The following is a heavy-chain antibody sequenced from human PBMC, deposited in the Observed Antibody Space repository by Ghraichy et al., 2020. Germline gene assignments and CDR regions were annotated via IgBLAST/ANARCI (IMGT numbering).Heavy chain of an antibody. J-gene: IGHJ6*03. CDR3: ARDSAVPAAGYYYYYMDV. CDR1: GFTFSSYG. CDR2: IWYDGSNK. Sequence: LSLTCAASGFTFSSYGMHWVRQAPGKGLEWVAVIWYDGSNKYYADSVKGRFTISRDNSKNTLYLQMNSLRAEDTAVYYCARDSAVPAAGYYYYYMDVWGKGTTVTVSS. V-gene: IGHV3-33*01. D-gene: IGHD2-2*01.